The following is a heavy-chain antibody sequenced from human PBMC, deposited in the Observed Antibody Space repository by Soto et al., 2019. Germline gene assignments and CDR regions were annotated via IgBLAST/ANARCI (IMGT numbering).Heavy chain of an antibody. V-gene: IGHV4-34*01. CDR3: ARALYDSSGYPSVFDY. D-gene: IGHD3-22*01. CDR1: GGSFSGYY. Sequence: SETLSLTCAVYGGSFSGYYWSWIRQPPGKGLEWIGEINHSGSTNYNPSLKSRVTISVDTSKNQFSLKLSSVTAADTAVYYCARALYDSSGYPSVFDYWGQGTLVTVS. CDR2: INHSGST. J-gene: IGHJ4*02.